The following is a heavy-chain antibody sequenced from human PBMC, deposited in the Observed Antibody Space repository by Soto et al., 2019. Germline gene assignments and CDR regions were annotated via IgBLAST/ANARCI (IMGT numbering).Heavy chain of an antibody. J-gene: IGHJ4*02. CDR2: ITYNGSNK. Sequence: GGSVRLCGAAAGFTFRSYRMHWVRQAPGKGLEWVAAITYNGSNKYYADSVKGRFTISRDNAKNSLYLQMNSLRAEDTAVYYCARQVGTESSLLDYWGQGTLVTVSS. CDR1: GFTFRSYR. CDR3: ARQVGTESSLLDY. V-gene: IGHV3-30-3*01. D-gene: IGHD1-26*01.